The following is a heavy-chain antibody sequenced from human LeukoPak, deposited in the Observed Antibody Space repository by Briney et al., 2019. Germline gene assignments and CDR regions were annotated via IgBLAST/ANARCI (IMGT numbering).Heavy chain of an antibody. CDR1: GYTFTGYY. CDR2: IIPIFGTA. J-gene: IGHJ3*02. CDR3: ARAGEYCSSTSCYHGGAFDI. D-gene: IGHD2-2*01. V-gene: IGHV1-69*13. Sequence: SVKVSCKASGYTFTGYYMHWVRQAPGQGLEWMGGIIPIFGTANYAQKFQGRVTITADESTSTAYMELSSLRSEDTAVYYCARAGEYCSSTSCYHGGAFDIWGQGTMVTVSS.